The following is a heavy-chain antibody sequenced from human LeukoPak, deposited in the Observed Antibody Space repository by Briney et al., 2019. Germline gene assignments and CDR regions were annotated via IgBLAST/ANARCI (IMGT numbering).Heavy chain of an antibody. CDR1: GFTFSSYW. CDR3: ARDRDSSGWYAYFDY. Sequence: GGSLRLSCAASGFTFSSYWMHWVRQAPGKGLVWVSRINSDGSSTSYADSVKGRFTISRDNAKSTLYLQMNSLRAEDTAVYYCARDRDSSGWYAYFDYWGQGTPVTVSS. D-gene: IGHD6-19*01. V-gene: IGHV3-74*01. CDR2: INSDGSST. J-gene: IGHJ4*02.